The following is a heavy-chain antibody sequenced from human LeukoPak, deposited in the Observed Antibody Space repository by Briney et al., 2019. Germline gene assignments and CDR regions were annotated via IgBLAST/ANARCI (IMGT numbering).Heavy chain of an antibody. V-gene: IGHV3-74*01. CDR1: GFTFSSYW. CDR2: INSDGSST. CDR3: ARVDSSGWQPYYYYGMDV. J-gene: IGHJ6*02. Sequence: GGSLRLSCAASGFTFSSYWMHWVRQAPGKGLVWVSRINSDGSSTSYADSVKGRFTISGDNAKNTLYLQMNSLRAEDTAVYYCARVDSSGWQPYYYYGMDVWGQGTTVTVSS. D-gene: IGHD6-19*01.